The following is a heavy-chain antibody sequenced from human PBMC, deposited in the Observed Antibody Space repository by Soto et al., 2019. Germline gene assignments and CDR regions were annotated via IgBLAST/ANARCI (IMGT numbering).Heavy chain of an antibody. D-gene: IGHD1-26*01. Sequence: SQTLSLTCAISGDSVSSSSVTWNWIRQSPSRGLEWLGRTYYRSKWYNEYAESVKSRITINPDTSKNQFSLHLNSVTPEDTAVYYCVRLIGNSWFDYWGQGTLVTVSS. CDR3: VRLIGNSWFDY. CDR2: TYYRSKWYN. J-gene: IGHJ4*02. CDR1: GDSVSSSSVT. V-gene: IGHV6-1*01.